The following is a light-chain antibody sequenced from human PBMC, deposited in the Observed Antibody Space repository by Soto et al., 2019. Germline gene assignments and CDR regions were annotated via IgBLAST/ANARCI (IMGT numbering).Light chain of an antibody. Sequence: EIVMTQSPVTLSVSPGESAALSCRASQSVSTNLAWYQQKPGQAPRRLIYSASSRATGLPARFSGSGSGTEVTLTISSRQSEDFSVYYCQQYNKWPNTFGQGTKLEIK. CDR1: QSVSTN. CDR2: SAS. CDR3: QQYNKWPNT. J-gene: IGKJ2*01. V-gene: IGKV3-15*01.